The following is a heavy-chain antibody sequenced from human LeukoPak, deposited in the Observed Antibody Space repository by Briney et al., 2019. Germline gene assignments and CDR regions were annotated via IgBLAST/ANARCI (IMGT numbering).Heavy chain of an antibody. D-gene: IGHD5-12*01. CDR1: GFTFSSYG. CDR3: AKARVATTPFDY. Sequence: GRSLRLSCAASGFTFSSYGMHWVRQAPGKGLEWVAVISYEGSNKYYADSVKGRFTISRDNSKNTLYLQMNSLRAEDTAVYYCAKARVATTPFDYWGQGTLVTVSS. J-gene: IGHJ4*02. CDR2: ISYEGSNK. V-gene: IGHV3-30*18.